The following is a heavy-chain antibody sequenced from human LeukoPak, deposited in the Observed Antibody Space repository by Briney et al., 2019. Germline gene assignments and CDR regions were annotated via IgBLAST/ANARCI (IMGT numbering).Heavy chain of an antibody. CDR3: ARVGFNGRLGPPAALDI. V-gene: IGHV1-3*04. CDR1: GYTFTSHT. J-gene: IGHJ3*02. D-gene: IGHD3/OR15-3a*01. CDR2: INTGNGNT. Sequence: ASVKVSCKASGYTFTSHTIHWVRQAPGQRLEWMGWINTGNGNTKYSQKFQGRVTITRDTSASTAYMELSSLRSEDTAVYYCARVGFNGRLGPPAALDIWGQGTMVTVSS.